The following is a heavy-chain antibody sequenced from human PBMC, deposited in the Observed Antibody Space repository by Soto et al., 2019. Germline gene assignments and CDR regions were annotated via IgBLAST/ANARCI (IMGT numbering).Heavy chain of an antibody. J-gene: IGHJ5*02. Sequence: SQTLSLTCAISGDSVSSNSAAWNWIRQSPSRGLEWLGRTYYRSKWYNDYAVSVKSRITINPDTSKNQFSLQLNSATPEDTAVYYCARSRIAVAARGPNWFDPWGQGTLVTVSS. CDR2: TYYRSKWYN. CDR1: GDSVSSNSAA. D-gene: IGHD6-19*01. V-gene: IGHV6-1*01. CDR3: ARSRIAVAARGPNWFDP.